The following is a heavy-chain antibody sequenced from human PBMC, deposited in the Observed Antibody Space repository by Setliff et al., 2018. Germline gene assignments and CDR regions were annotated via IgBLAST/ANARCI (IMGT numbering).Heavy chain of an antibody. V-gene: IGHV4-30-4*01. CDR2: ISHGVST. CDR3: ARTHCTTTSCFYFHY. D-gene: IGHD2-2*01. Sequence: SETLSLTCTVSGASVTSFDYYWSWIRQPPGKGLEYIGHISHGVSTSYSPSLKSRLSMSADTSKNQFSLKLTPVTAADTAVYYCARTHCTTTSCFYFHYWGQGTVVTVSS. J-gene: IGHJ4*02. CDR1: GASVTSFDYY.